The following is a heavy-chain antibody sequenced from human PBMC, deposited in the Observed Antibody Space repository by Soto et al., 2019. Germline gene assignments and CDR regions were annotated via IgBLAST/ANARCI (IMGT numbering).Heavy chain of an antibody. CDR1: GGSVSSGSDY. J-gene: IGHJ4*02. V-gene: IGHV4-61*01. CDR3: ARVPSHRRKFDY. Sequence: QVQLQESGPGLVKPSETLSLTCTVSGGSVSSGSDYWSWIGQPPGRGLEWFGYIYYSGSTNYNPSPESRVTIQVDTPKNHFSLKLSSVTAADTAVYYCARVPSHRRKFDYWRQGTLVTVSS. CDR2: IYYSGST.